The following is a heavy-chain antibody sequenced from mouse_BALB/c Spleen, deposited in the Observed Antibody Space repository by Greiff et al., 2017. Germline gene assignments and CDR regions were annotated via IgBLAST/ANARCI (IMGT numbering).Heavy chain of an antibody. V-gene: IGHV2-5-1*01. CDR3: AKNPEFIHYAMDY. D-gene: IGHD1-2*01. CDR2: IWRGGST. J-gene: IGHJ4*01. Sequence: QVQLQQSGPSLVQPSQSLSITCTVSGFSLTSYGVHWVRQSPGKGLEWLGVIWRGGSTDYNAAFMSRLSITKDNSKSQVFFKMNSLQADDTAIYYCAKNPEFIHYAMDYWGQGTSVTVSS. CDR1: GFSLTSYG.